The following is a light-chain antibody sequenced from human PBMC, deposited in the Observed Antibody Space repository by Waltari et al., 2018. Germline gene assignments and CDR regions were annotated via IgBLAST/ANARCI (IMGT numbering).Light chain of an antibody. Sequence: QSAQTQPVAVSGSPGQSITISCTGTSTYVGNYNLVSWYQQHPGKAPKVIIYEARKRPSGVSSLFSGSTSGNTASLTISGLQAEDEADYYCCLYVGGGIRVFGGGTKLTVL. J-gene: IGLJ3*02. V-gene: IGLV2-23*01. CDR2: EAR. CDR3: CLYVGGGIRV. CDR1: STYVGNYNL.